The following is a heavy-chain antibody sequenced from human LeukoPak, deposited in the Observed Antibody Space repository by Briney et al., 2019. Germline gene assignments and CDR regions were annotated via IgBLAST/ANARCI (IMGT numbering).Heavy chain of an antibody. CDR1: GDSISPYY. CDR2: IYYSGTT. CDR3: ARDRGSAGGFDY. J-gene: IGHJ4*02. V-gene: IGHV4-59*01. D-gene: IGHD2-15*01. Sequence: PSGTLSLTCSVSGDSISPYYWSWIRQPPGKGLEWIAYIYYSGTTNYNPSLKSRVTISVDTSKNQFSLKLSSVTAADTAVYYCARDRGSAGGFDYWGQGTPVTVSS.